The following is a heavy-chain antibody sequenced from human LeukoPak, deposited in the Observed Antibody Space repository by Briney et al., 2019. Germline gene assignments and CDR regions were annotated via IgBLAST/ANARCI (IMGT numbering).Heavy chain of an antibody. Sequence: ASVKVSCKASGYTFTGYYMHWVRQAPGQGLEWMGWINPNSGGTNYAQKFQGRVTMTRDTSISTAYMELSRLRSDNTAVYYCARASLSSSWYEVDYWGQGTLVTVSS. D-gene: IGHD6-13*01. CDR1: GYTFTGYY. CDR2: INPNSGGT. V-gene: IGHV1-2*02. CDR3: ARASLSSSWYEVDY. J-gene: IGHJ4*02.